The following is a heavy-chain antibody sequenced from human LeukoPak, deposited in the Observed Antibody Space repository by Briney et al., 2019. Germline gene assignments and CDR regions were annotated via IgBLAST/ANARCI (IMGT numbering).Heavy chain of an antibody. CDR2: IIPIFGTA. CDR1: GGTFSSYA. V-gene: IGHV1-69*05. Sequence: GASVKVSCKASGGTFSSYAIRWVRQAPGQGLEWMGGIIPIFGTANYAQKFQGRVTITTDESTSTAYMELSSLRSEDTAVYYCASSTYYYDSSGYLPPHYWGQGTLVTVSS. D-gene: IGHD3-22*01. CDR3: ASSTYYYDSSGYLPPHY. J-gene: IGHJ4*02.